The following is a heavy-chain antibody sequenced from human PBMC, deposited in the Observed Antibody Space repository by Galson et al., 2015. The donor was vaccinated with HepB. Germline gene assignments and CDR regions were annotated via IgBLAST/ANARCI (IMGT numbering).Heavy chain of an antibody. J-gene: IGHJ4*02. Sequence: SLRLSCAASGFTFSSYAMSWVRQAPGKGLEWVSAISGSGGSTYYADSVKGRFTISRDNSKNTLYLQMNSLRAEDTAVYYCAKGRLNYDFWSGYYPFDYWGQGTLVTVSS. CDR2: ISGSGGST. D-gene: IGHD3-3*01. V-gene: IGHV3-23*01. CDR1: GFTFSSYA. CDR3: AKGRLNYDFWSGYYPFDY.